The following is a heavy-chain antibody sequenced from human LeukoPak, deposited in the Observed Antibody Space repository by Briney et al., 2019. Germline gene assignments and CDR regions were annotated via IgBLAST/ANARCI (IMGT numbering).Heavy chain of an antibody. V-gene: IGHV6-1*01. J-gene: IGHJ4*02. CDR3: ARVNKAVAGVFDY. CDR1: GDIVSSKSAA. CDR2: TYYSSKWYN. D-gene: IGHD6-19*01. Sequence: SQTLSLTCALSGDIVSSKSAAWNWVRQYPSRGLEWLGRTYYSSKWYNYYAVSVKSRIPINPHTSKNQFSLQLNSVTPEDTAVYYCARVNKAVAGVFDYWGQGTLVTVSS.